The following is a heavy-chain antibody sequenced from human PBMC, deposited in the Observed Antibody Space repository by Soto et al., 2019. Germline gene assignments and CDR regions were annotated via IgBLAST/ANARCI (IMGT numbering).Heavy chain of an antibody. CDR3: ARSYCAGTSCYSPFDY. J-gene: IGHJ4*02. D-gene: IGHD2-2*01. CDR1: GFTFRSYG. V-gene: IGHV3-23*01. CDR2: ITGDGGGT. Sequence: GGSLRLSCAASGFTFRSYGISWVRQAPGKGLECVSTITGDGGGTYYADCAKGRFTISRDNSKNTLYLHMSSLRAEDTALYYCARSYCAGTSCYSPFDYWGQGTLVTVSS.